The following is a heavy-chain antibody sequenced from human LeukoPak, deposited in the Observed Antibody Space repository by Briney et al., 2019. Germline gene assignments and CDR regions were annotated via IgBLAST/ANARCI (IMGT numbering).Heavy chain of an antibody. J-gene: IGHJ6*03. V-gene: IGHV4-34*01. CDR2: INHSGST. D-gene: IGHD4-11*01. CDR3: ARGLSLFPTVKGYYMDV. CDR1: GGSFSGYY. Sequence: SETLSLTCAVYGGSFSGYYWSWIRQPPGKGLEWIGEINHSGSTNYNPSLKSRVTISVDTSKNQFSLKLSSVTAADTAVYYCARGLSLFPTVKGYYMDVWGKGTTVTVSS.